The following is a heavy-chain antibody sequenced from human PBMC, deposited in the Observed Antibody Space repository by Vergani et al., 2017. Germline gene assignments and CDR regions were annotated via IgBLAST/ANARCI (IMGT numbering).Heavy chain of an antibody. CDR2: IIPIFGTA. Sequence: QVQLVQSGAEVKKPGSSVKVSCKASGGTFSSYAICWVRQAPGQGLEWMGGIIPIFGTANYEQKFQGRVTITADEATRTAYMELSSLRSEDTAVYYCARVKHVGVTLYYFDYWGQGTLVTVSS. J-gene: IGHJ4*02. D-gene: IGHD1-26*01. CDR1: GGTFSSYA. CDR3: ARVKHVGVTLYYFDY. V-gene: IGHV1-69*01.